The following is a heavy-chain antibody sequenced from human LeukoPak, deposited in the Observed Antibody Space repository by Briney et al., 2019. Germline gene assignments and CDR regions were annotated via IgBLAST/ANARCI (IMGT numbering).Heavy chain of an antibody. V-gene: IGHV3-48*02. D-gene: IGHD6-19*01. CDR3: ARDERAGSGWYFVY. Sequence: GGSLRLSCAASGFTFSSYGMNWVRQATEKGLEWASYISYSSSTIYYADSVKGRCTISRDNAKNSLYLQMDSLRDEDTAVYYCARDERAGSGWYFVYWGQGTLVTVSS. CDR1: GFTFSSYG. CDR2: ISYSSSTI. J-gene: IGHJ4*02.